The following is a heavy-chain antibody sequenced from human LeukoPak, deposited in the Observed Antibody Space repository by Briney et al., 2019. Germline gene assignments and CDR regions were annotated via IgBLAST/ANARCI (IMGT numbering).Heavy chain of an antibody. CDR3: ARDFEWELDGMDV. CDR2: ISYDGSNK. CDR1: GFTFSSYA. D-gene: IGHD1-26*01. V-gene: IGHV3-30-3*01. J-gene: IGHJ6*02. Sequence: GGSLRLSCAASGFTFSSYAMHWVRQAPGKGLEWVAVISYDGSNKYYADSVKGRFTISRDNSKNTLYLQMNSLRAEDTAVYYCARDFEWELDGMDVWGQGTTVTVSS.